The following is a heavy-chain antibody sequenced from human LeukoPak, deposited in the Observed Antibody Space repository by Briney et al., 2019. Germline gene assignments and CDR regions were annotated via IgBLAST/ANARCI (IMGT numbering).Heavy chain of an antibody. CDR3: ARDAEPYSMERPLCFDY. D-gene: IGHD1-26*01. V-gene: IGHV3-11*04. CDR1: GFTFSDYY. CDR2: ISSSGSTI. Sequence: GSLRLSCAASGFTFSDYYMSWIRQAPGKGLEWVSYISSSGSTIYYADSVKGRFTISRDNAKNSLYLQMNSLRAEGTAVYYCARDAEPYSMERPLCFDYWGQGTLVTVSS. J-gene: IGHJ4*02.